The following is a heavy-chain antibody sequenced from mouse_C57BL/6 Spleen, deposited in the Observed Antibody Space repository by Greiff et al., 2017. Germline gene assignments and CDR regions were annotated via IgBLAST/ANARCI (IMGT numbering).Heavy chain of an antibody. CDR3: ARRGFNYFDY. CDR1: GYTFTSYG. CDR2: IYPRSGNT. Sequence: QVQLQHSGAELARPGASVKLSCKASGYTFTSYGISWVKQRTGQGLEWIGEIYPRSGNTYYNEKFKGKATLTADKSSSTAYMELRSLTSEDSAVYFCARRGFNYFDYWGQGTTLTVSS. J-gene: IGHJ2*01. V-gene: IGHV1-81*01.